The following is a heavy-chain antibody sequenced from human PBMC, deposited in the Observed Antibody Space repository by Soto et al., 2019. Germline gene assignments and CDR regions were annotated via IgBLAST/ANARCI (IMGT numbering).Heavy chain of an antibody. V-gene: IGHV1-69*01. J-gene: IGHJ6*02. D-gene: IGHD3-9*01. CDR3: ARIGFYYDILTGYYYYYGMDV. CDR1: GGTFSSYA. Sequence: QVQLVQSGAEVQKPGSSVKVSCKASGGTFSSYAISWVRQAPGQGLEWMGGIIPIFGTANYAQKFQGRVTITADESTSTAYMELSSLRSEDTAVYYCARIGFYYDILTGYYYYYGMDVWGQGTTVTVSS. CDR2: IIPIFGTA.